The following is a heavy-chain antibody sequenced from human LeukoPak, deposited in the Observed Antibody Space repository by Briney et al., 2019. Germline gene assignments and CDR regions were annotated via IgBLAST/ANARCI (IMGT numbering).Heavy chain of an antibody. CDR2: IFYSGST. Sequence: SETLSLTCTVSGGSISGYYWSWIRQPPGKGLEWIGYIFYSGSTNYNPSLKSRVTISVDTSKNQFSLKLSSVTAADTAVYYCARRPWGGMDVWGQGTTVTVSS. CDR3: ARRPWGGMDV. V-gene: IGHV4-59*01. D-gene: IGHD1-26*01. CDR1: GGSISGYY. J-gene: IGHJ6*02.